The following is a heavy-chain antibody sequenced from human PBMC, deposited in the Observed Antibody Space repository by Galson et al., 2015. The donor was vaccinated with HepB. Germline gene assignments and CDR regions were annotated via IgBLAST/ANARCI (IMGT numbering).Heavy chain of an antibody. Sequence: SLRLSCAASGLTFSTYAMSWVRQAPGKGLEWVSAIRGSGGSTYYADSVKGRFTISRDNSKNTLYLQMNSLRADDTAVYYCAKRGIGTGSRDGYAIAVWGQGSPVTVS. V-gene: IGHV3-23*01. CDR3: AKRGIGTGSRDGYAIAV. CDR1: GLTFSTYA. CDR2: IRGSGGST. J-gene: IGHJ6*02. D-gene: IGHD6-25*01.